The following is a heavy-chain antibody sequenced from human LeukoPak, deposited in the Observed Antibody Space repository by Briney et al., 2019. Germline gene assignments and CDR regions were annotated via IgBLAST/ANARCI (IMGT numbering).Heavy chain of an antibody. Sequence: SETLSLTCTVSGGSISSSSYYWGWIRQPPGKGLEWIGSICYSGSTYYNPSLKSRVTISVDTSKNQFSLKLSSVTAADTAVYYCARAGYSNYLNWFDPWGQGTLVTVSS. CDR3: ARAGYSNYLNWFDP. V-gene: IGHV4-39*07. CDR2: ICYSGST. CDR1: GGSISSSSYY. D-gene: IGHD4-11*01. J-gene: IGHJ5*02.